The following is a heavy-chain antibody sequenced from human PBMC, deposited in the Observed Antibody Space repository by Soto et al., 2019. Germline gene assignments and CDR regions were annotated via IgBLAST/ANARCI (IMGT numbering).Heavy chain of an antibody. CDR3: ARDGQAYYDFWSGTLAPYYFDY. D-gene: IGHD3-3*01. CDR1: GFTFSSYS. Sequence: GGSLRLSCAASGFTFSSYSMNWVRQAPGKGLEWVSSISSSSSYIYYADSVKGRFTISRDNAKNSLYLQMNSLRAEDTAVYYCARDGQAYYDFWSGTLAPYYFDYWGQGTPVTVSS. J-gene: IGHJ4*02. V-gene: IGHV3-21*01. CDR2: ISSSSSYI.